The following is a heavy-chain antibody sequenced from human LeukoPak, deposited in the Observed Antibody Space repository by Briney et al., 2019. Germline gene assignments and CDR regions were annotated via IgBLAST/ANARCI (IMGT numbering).Heavy chain of an antibody. CDR3: ARYWSDAFDI. CDR1: GYSISSGYY. Sequence: PSETLSLTCTVSGYSISSGYYWGWIRQPPGKGLEWIGSIYHSGSTYYNPSLKSRVTISVDKSKNQFSLKLSSVTAADTAVYYCARYWSDAFDIWGQGTMVTVSS. D-gene: IGHD2-8*02. J-gene: IGHJ3*02. V-gene: IGHV4-38-2*02. CDR2: IYHSGST.